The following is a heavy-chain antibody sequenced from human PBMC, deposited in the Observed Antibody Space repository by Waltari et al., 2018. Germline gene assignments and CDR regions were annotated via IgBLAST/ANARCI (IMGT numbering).Heavy chain of an antibody. J-gene: IGHJ4*02. CDR1: GFTFRSYA. D-gene: IGHD6-19*01. CDR3: AKQSPSYTRGWYPLES. CDR2: IYSGGNT. Sequence: EVQLLESGGGLVQPGGSLRLSCAASGFTFRSYAMSWVRQAAGKGLEWVSIIYSGGNTDYAGSVKGRFTISRDNYKNMVYLEMNSLRAEDTAVYYCAKQSPSYTRGWYPLESWGPGTLVTVSP. V-gene: IGHV3-23*01.